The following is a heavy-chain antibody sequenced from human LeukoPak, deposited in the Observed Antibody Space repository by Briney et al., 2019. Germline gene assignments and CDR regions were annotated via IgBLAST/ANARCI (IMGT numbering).Heavy chain of an antibody. CDR1: GFTFSSYA. Sequence: RAGGSLRLSCAASGFTFSSYAMHWVRQAPGKGLEWVAVISYDGSNKYYADSVKGRLTISRDNSKNTLYLQMNSLRAEDTAVYYCARYSGSYRAFDIWGQGTMVTVSS. D-gene: IGHD1-26*01. J-gene: IGHJ3*02. CDR2: ISYDGSNK. CDR3: ARYSGSYRAFDI. V-gene: IGHV3-30-3*01.